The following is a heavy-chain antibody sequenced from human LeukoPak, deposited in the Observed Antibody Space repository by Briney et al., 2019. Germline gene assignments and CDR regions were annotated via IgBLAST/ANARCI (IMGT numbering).Heavy chain of an antibody. D-gene: IGHD3-22*01. CDR3: ARDSNYYDSSGPEFFDY. Sequence: PGGSLRLSCAASGFTFSTYDMYWVRQAPGKGLEWVAFIRYDGSNKYYADSVKGRFTISRDNSKNTLYLQMNSLRAEDTAVYYCARDSNYYDSSGPEFFDYWGQGTLVTVSS. CDR1: GFTFSTYD. J-gene: IGHJ4*02. V-gene: IGHV3-30*02. CDR2: IRYDGSNK.